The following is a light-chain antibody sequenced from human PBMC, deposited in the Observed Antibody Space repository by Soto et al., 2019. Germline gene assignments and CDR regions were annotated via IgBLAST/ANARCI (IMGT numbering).Light chain of an antibody. CDR3: AVWDASLTGWV. J-gene: IGLJ3*02. V-gene: IGLV1-47*01. Sequence: QSALTQPPSASGTPGQSLTISCAGSSSNIGSHYVYWYQHLPGTAPKLLIFRDGQRPSGVPDRFFGSKSGTSASLAINGLRSEDEAHYYCAVWDASLTGWVFGGVTKVTVL. CDR1: SSNIGSHY. CDR2: RDG.